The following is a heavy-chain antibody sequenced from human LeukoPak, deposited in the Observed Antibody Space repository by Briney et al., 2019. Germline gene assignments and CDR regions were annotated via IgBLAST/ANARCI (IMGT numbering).Heavy chain of an antibody. V-gene: IGHV4-39*07. CDR3: ALDYYYYGMDV. CDR1: GGSISSGNYY. D-gene: IGHD1-1*01. CDR2: INHSGST. Sequence: SETLSLTCTVSGGSISSGNYYWSWIRQPPGKGLEWIGEINHSGSTNYNPSLKSRVTISVDTSKNQFSLKLSSVTAADTAVYYCALDYYYYGMDVWGQGTTVTVSS. J-gene: IGHJ6*02.